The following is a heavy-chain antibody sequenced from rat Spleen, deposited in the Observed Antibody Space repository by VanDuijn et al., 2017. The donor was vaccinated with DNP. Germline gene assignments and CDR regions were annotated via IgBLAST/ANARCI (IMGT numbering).Heavy chain of an antibody. J-gene: IGHJ3*01. V-gene: IGHV5-20*01. CDR2: IRYDGGST. CDR3: TIYYNTGDNWFAY. CDR1: GFTFSDCY. Sequence: EVQLVESGGGSVQPGRSLKLSCAASGFTFSDCYMAWVRQAPTKGLEWVAYIRYDGGSTYYGDSVKGRFTMSRDNAKNTLYLQMNSLRSEDTATYYCTIYYNTGDNWFAYWGQGTLVTVSS. D-gene: IGHD1-1*01.